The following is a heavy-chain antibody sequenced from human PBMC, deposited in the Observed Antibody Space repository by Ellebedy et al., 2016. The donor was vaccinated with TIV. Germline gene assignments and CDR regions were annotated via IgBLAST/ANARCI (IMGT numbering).Heavy chain of an antibody. CDR2: INTGNSNR. Sequence: ASVKVSXXASGHSFTAYGIHWVRQAPGQSLEWLGWINTGNSNRKYSQKFQGRVTITTDTSASTASMELSSLMSEDTAVYYCATREWQDPMDVWGQGTTVIVSS. V-gene: IGHV1-3*04. CDR1: GHSFTAYG. CDR3: ATREWQDPMDV. D-gene: IGHD3-3*01. J-gene: IGHJ6*02.